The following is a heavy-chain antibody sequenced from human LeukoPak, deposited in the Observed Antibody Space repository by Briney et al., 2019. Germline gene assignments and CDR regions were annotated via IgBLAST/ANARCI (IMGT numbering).Heavy chain of an antibody. V-gene: IGHV3-23*01. J-gene: IGHJ4*02. D-gene: IGHD5-24*01. CDR2: IRADAVTT. Sequence: GGSLRLSCVVSGFNFDDYAMHWVRQAPGKGLEWVSGIRADAVTTYYADSVKGRFIISRDNSKNTVYLQMNSLSAEDAAVYYCVKDDGWVQYANWGQGTLVTVSS. CDR3: VKDDGWVQYAN. CDR1: GFNFDDYA.